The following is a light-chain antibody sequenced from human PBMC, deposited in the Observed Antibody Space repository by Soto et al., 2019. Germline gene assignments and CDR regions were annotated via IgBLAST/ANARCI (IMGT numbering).Light chain of an antibody. CDR3: QQANSFPIT. CDR1: QDVGKW. V-gene: IGKV1-12*01. Sequence: DIQMTQSPPSVSASVGDVVTSPCRASQDVGKWLAWYQQKPGKAPTLLIHGASSLQSGVPPRYSGSGYGTDFTLTISSLQPEDFATYYCQQANSFPITFGQGTRLEI. J-gene: IGKJ5*01. CDR2: GAS.